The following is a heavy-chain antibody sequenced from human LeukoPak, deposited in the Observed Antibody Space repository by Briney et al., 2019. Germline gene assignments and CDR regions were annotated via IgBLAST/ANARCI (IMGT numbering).Heavy chain of an antibody. Sequence: GSLRLSCAASGFTFGSYGMSWVRQAPGKGLEWVSAISGSGGSTYYADSVKGRFTISRDNSKNTLYLHMDSLSVDDTTVYYCARGRKPSGYYYYMDVWGKGTTVTV. CDR3: ARGRKPSGYYYYMDV. CDR2: ISGSGGST. J-gene: IGHJ6*03. V-gene: IGHV3-23*01. CDR1: GFTFGSYG.